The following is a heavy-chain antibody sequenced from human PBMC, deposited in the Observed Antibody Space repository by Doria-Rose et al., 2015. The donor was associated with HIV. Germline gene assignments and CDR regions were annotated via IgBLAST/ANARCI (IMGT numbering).Heavy chain of an antibody. CDR2: IISDDER. J-gene: IGHJ4*02. CDR3: ARIKSSRWYHKYYFDF. CDR1: GVSLSSPGMG. D-gene: IGHD6-13*01. Sequence: PVVVKPTATLTLTCTVSGVSLSSPGMGVSWIRQPPGKALEWLANIISDDERSYKTSLKSRLTISRGTSKSQVVLTMTDMDPVDTATHYCARIKSSRWYHKYYFDFWGQGTLVIVSA. V-gene: IGHV2-26*01.